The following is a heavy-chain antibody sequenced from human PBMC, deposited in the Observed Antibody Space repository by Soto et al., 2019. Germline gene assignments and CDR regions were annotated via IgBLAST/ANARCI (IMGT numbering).Heavy chain of an antibody. CDR2: ISSSSSYI. D-gene: IGHD1-26*01. J-gene: IGHJ4*02. CDR3: ARAQGGWDLPEAIDY. V-gene: IGHV3-21*01. CDR1: GFTFTSYS. Sequence: EVQLVESGGGPVKPGGSLRLSCAASGFTFTSYSINWVRQAPGKGLEWVSSISSSSSYIFYSDSVKGRFTISRDNAKNSVYLQMNSLRAEDTAVYYCARAQGGWDLPEAIDYWGQGTLVTVSS.